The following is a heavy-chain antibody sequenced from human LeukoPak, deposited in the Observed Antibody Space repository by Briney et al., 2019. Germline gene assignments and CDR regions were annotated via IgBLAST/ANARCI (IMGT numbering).Heavy chain of an antibody. J-gene: IGHJ4*02. Sequence: SQTLSLTCTVYGGSISSGGYYWSWIRQPAGKGLEWIGYIYYSGSTYYNPSLKSRVTISVDRSKNQFSLKLSSVTAADTAVYYCARDGEYCNDTSRRYYFDDWGQGTLVTVSS. D-gene: IGHD2/OR15-2a*01. CDR3: ARDGEYCNDTSRRYYFDD. V-gene: IGHV4-30-2*01. CDR2: IYYSGST. CDR1: GGSISSGGYY.